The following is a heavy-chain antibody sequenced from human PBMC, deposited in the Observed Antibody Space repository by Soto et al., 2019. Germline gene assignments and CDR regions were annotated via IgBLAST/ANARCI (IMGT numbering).Heavy chain of an antibody. Sequence: SETLSLTCAVSGGSISSGGYSWSWTRQPPGKGLEWIGYIYHSGSTYYNPSLKSRVTISVDRSKNQSSLKLSSVTAADTAVYYCARVPDVWGQGTTVTVSS. CDR3: ARVPDV. J-gene: IGHJ6*02. CDR1: GGSISSGGYS. V-gene: IGHV4-30-2*01. CDR2: IYHSGST.